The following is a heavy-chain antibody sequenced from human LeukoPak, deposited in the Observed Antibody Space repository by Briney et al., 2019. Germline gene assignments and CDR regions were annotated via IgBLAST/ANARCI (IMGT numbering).Heavy chain of an antibody. CDR3: ARDPMYYYDSSGYFDY. Sequence: ASVKVSCKASGYTFTSYYMHWVRQAPGQGLEWMGIINPSGGSTSYAQKFQGRVTMTRDTSTSTVYMELSSLRSEDTAVYYCARDPMYYYDSSGYFDYWGQGTLVTVSP. CDR1: GYTFTSYY. V-gene: IGHV1-46*01. J-gene: IGHJ4*02. D-gene: IGHD3-22*01. CDR2: INPSGGST.